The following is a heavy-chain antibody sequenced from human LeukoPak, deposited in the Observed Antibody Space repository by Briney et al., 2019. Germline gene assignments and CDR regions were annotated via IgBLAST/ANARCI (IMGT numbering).Heavy chain of an antibody. D-gene: IGHD3-10*01. CDR3: GTDTSGISIARGVILW. V-gene: IGHV3-30-3*01. CDR1: GFTFSTYA. Sequence: GGSLRLSCAASGFTFSTYAMHWVSQAPGKGLEWVAVISNDGSNKNYADSVKGRFTISRDNSKNTLFLQMNSLRDEDTAVYYCGTDTSGISIARGVILWWGQRTLVTVSS. CDR2: ISNDGSNK. J-gene: IGHJ1*01.